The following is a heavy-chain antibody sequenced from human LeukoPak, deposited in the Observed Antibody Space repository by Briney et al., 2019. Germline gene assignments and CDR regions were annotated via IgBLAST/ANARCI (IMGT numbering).Heavy chain of an antibody. CDR3: AKVRGGITRCFHHFRKEL. CDR2: ISGSGGST. CDR1: GFTFSSYA. J-gene: IGHJ6*02. D-gene: IGHD1-7*01. V-gene: IGHV3-23*01. Sequence: GGSLRLSCAASGFTFSSYAMSWVRQAPGKGLEWVSAISGSGGSTYYADSVKGRFTISRDNSTNTLYLQMNSLRAEDTAVYYCAKVRGGITRCFHHFRKELWGQGPTVT.